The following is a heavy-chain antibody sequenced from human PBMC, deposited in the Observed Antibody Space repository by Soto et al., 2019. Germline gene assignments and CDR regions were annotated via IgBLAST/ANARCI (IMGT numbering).Heavy chain of an antibody. CDR2: IYPGDSDT. J-gene: IGHJ4*02. Sequence: PGESKTSSCRRFGDSFISYWIGGISASTVKGLDWMGIIYPGDSDTRYSPSFQGEITISADKSIRTAYLQWSSVKASYTAMFSRARHYDYLYGYDNWGQGNMVTGSS. CDR1: GDSFISYW. V-gene: IGHV5-51*01. D-gene: IGHD3-3*01. CDR3: ARHYDYLYGYDN.